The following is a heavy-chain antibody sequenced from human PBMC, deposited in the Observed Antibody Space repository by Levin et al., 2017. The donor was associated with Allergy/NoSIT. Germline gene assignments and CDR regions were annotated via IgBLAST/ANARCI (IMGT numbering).Heavy chain of an antibody. V-gene: IGHV4-39*07. J-gene: IGHJ6*02. Sequence: SPTLSLTCTVSGGSISSESYYWAWIRQPPGKGLEWIGSIYYSGSAYYNPSLKSRVTISVDTSKNQFSLRLNSVTAADTAVYYCAGEPNSPYYYHYGLDVWGQGTTVTVS. CDR3: AGEPNSPYYYHYGLDV. CDR1: GGSISSESYY. CDR2: IYYSGSA. D-gene: IGHD2/OR15-2a*01.